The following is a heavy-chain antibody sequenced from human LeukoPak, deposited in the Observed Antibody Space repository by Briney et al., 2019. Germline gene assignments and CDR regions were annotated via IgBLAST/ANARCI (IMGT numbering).Heavy chain of an antibody. V-gene: IGHV1-2*02. CDR2: INPNSGGT. CDR1: VYTFTGYY. D-gene: IGHD2-15*01. Sequence: ASVKVSCKASVYTFTGYYMHWVRQAPGQGLEWMGWINPNSGGTNYAQKFQGRVTMTRDTSISTAYMELSRLRSDDTAVYYCGRLGCSGGSCYSHYYYYMDVWGKGTTVTVSS. CDR3: GRLGCSGGSCYSHYYYYMDV. J-gene: IGHJ6*03.